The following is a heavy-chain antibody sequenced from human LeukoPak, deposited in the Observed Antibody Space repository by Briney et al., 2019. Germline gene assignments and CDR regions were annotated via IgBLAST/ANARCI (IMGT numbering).Heavy chain of an antibody. V-gene: IGHV1-18*01. D-gene: IGHD2-2*01. J-gene: IGHJ4*02. CDR1: GYTFTSYA. Sequence: ASMKVSCKASGYTFTSYAMNWVRQAPGQGLEWMGWISAYNGNTNYAQKLQGRVTMTTDTSTSTAYMELRSLRSDDTAVYYCARSAVVPAAATNDYWGQGTLVTVSS. CDR2: ISAYNGNT. CDR3: ARSAVVPAAATNDY.